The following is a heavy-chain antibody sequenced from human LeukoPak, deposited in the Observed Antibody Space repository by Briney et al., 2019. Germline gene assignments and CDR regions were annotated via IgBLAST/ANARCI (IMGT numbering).Heavy chain of an antibody. D-gene: IGHD2-15*01. V-gene: IGHV3-23*01. J-gene: IGHJ4*02. Sequence: GGSLRLSCAASGFTFSSYGMSWVRQAPGKGLEWVSAISGSGGSTYYADSVKGRFTISRDNSKNTLFLQMNSLRAEDTAVYYCAKVRNRIQVAVDYWGQGTLVTVSS. CDR2: ISGSGGST. CDR3: AKVRNRIQVAVDY. CDR1: GFTFSSYG.